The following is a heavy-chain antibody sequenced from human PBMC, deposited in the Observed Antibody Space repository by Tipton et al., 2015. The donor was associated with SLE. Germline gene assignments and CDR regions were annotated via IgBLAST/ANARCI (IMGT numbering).Heavy chain of an antibody. CDR2: IRYDGSNK. D-gene: IGHD7-27*01. Sequence: SLRLSCAASGFTFSSYGMHWVRQAPGKGLEWVAFIRYDGSNKYYADSVKGRFTISRDNSKNTLYLQMNSLRAEDTAVYYCAKDLRSGELGGSSDYWGQGTLVTVSS. J-gene: IGHJ4*02. CDR1: GFTFSSYG. CDR3: AKDLRSGELGGSSDY. V-gene: IGHV3-30*02.